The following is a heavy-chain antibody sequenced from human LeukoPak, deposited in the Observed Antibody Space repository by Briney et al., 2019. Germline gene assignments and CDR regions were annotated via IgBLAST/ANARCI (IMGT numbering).Heavy chain of an antibody. CDR3: ARCRTTGLAGYMDV. Sequence: PSETLSLTCTVSGGSIITYYWSWIRQPPGKGLEWIGYIHYSGSTNYNPSLKSRVTISVGTSKNQFSLKLSSVVDSCTAVDYLARCRTTGLAGYMDVWGIGTTVTVSS. CDR2: IHYSGST. V-gene: IGHV4-59*01. J-gene: IGHJ6*03. D-gene: IGHD2-2*01. CDR1: GGSIITYY.